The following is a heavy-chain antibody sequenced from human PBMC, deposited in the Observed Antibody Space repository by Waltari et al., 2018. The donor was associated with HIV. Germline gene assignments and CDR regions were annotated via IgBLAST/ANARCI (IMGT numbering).Heavy chain of an antibody. D-gene: IGHD6-6*01. CDR3: ARADSSSSGRYNWFDP. CDR1: GGSISSYY. CDR2: IYYSGST. J-gene: IGHJ5*02. Sequence: QVQLQESGPGLVKPSETLSLTCTVSGGSISSYYWSWIRQPPGKGLEWIGYIYYSGSTNYNPSLKSRVTISVDTSKNQFSLKLSSVTAADTAVYYCARADSSSSGRYNWFDPWGQGTLVTVSS. V-gene: IGHV4-59*01.